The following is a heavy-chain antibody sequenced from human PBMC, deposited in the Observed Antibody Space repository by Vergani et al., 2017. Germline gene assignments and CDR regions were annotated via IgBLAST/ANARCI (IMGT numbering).Heavy chain of an antibody. CDR3: ARELPRTIVPWGACMDV. J-gene: IGHJ6*03. V-gene: IGHV4-4*07. D-gene: IGHD2-8*01. Sequence: QVQLQESGPGLVKPSETLSLTCTVSGGSISSYYWSWIRQPAGKGLEWIGRIYTSGSTNYNPSLKTRVTMSVDTSKNRFDLKLSSVTAADTAVYYCARELPRTIVPWGACMDVWGKGTTVTVSS. CDR2: IYTSGST. CDR1: GGSISSYY.